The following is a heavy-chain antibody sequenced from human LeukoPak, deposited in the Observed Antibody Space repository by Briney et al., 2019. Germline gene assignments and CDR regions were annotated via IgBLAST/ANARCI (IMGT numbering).Heavy chain of an antibody. D-gene: IGHD1-26*01. CDR2: ISAYSGDT. V-gene: IGHV1-18*01. CDR3: AREREEIVGASYFDY. Sequence: ASVKVSCKTSGYTFTYYGISWVRQAPGQGLEWMGWISAYSGDTNYAQKFQGRVTITADKSTSTAYMELSSLRSEDTAVYYCAREREEIVGASYFDYWGQGTLVTVSS. J-gene: IGHJ4*02. CDR1: GYTFTYYG.